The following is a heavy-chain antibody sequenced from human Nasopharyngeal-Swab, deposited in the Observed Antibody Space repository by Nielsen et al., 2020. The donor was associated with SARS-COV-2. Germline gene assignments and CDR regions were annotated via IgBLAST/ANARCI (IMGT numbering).Heavy chain of an antibody. CDR2: IYYSGST. J-gene: IGHJ5*02. CDR1: GGSISSSSYY. V-gene: IGHV4-39*07. CDR3: ARDWGCCSRNWFDP. D-gene: IGHD3-16*01. Sequence: SETLSLTCTVSGGSISSSSYYWGWIRQPPGKGLEWIGSIYYSGSTYYNPSLKRRVTISVDTSKNQFSLKLRSVTAADTAVYYCARDWGCCSRNWFDPWGQGTLVTVSS.